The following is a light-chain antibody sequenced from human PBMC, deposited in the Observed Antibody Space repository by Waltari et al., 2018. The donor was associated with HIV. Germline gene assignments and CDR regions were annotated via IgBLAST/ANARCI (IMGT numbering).Light chain of an antibody. J-gene: IGLJ1*01. CDR2: RNN. Sequence: QSVLTQPPAASGTPGPRVTISCSGSSSNIGSNLVYWYQQFPGMAPKLLIFRNNQRPSGVPDRFSASKSGSSASLAISGLRPEDEADYYCATWHDGLKVFGTGTEVTVL. CDR3: ATWHDGLKV. V-gene: IGLV1-47*01. CDR1: SSNIGSNL.